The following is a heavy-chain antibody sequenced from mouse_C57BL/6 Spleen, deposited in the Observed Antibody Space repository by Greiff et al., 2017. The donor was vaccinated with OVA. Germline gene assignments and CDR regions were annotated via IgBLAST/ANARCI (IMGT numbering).Heavy chain of an antibody. V-gene: IGHV5-17*01. CDR3: ARGSYYYDSSSFDY. CDR2: ISSGSSTI. CDR1: GFTFSDYG. D-gene: IGHD1-1*01. Sequence: EVKLVESGGGLVKPGGSLKLSCAASGFTFSDYGMHWVRQAPEKGLEWVAYISSGSSTIYYADTVKGRFTISRDNAKNTLFLQMTSLRSEDTAMYYCARGSYYYDSSSFDYWGQGTTLTVSS. J-gene: IGHJ2*01.